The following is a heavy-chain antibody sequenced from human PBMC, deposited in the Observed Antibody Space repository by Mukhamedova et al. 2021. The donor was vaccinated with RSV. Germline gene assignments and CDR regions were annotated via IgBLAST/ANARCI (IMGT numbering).Heavy chain of an antibody. V-gene: IGHV3-53*01. CDR3: ARDLNGANPFNFYYFGMDV. J-gene: IGHJ6*02. Sequence: DSVKGRFTISRDNSKNTLYLQMNSLTADDTAVYYCARDLNGANPFNFYYFGMDVWGQGTPVTVSS. D-gene: IGHD4/OR15-4a*01.